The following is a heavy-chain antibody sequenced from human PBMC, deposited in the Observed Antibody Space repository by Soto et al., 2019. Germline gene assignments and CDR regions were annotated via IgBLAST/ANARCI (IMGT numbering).Heavy chain of an antibody. V-gene: IGHV4-4*07. J-gene: IGHJ6*02. D-gene: IGHD3-3*01. CDR3: ARDSTILTRAMDV. CDR2: ISSGGST. Sequence: SETLFLTCNVSGDSISNYYWSWIRQPAGKGLEWIGRISSGGSTSYNPSLKSRVSMSIDTSEKQLSLNLRSVTAADTAVYYCARDSTILTRAMDVWGPGTTVTVSS. CDR1: GDSISNYY.